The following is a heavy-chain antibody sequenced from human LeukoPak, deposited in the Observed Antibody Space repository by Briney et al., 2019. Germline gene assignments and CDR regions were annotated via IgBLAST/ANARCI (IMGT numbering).Heavy chain of an antibody. CDR1: GGTFSSYA. CDR3: ATMTTDLKNCGGDCYHFDY. J-gene: IGHJ4*02. D-gene: IGHD2-21*02. CDR2: IIPIFGTA. Sequence: GASVKVSCKASGGTFSSYAISWVRQAPGQGLEWMGGIIPIFGTANYAQKFQGRVTITADESTSTAYMELSSLRSEDTAVYYCATMTTDLKNCGGDCYHFDYWGQGTLVTVSS. V-gene: IGHV1-69*13.